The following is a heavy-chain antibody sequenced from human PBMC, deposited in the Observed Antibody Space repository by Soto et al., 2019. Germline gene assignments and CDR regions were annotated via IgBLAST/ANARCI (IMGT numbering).Heavy chain of an antibody. V-gene: IGHV3-72*01. D-gene: IGHD1-1*01. CDR2: SRNKTKSYTT. J-gene: IGHJ4*02. CDR3: TRATDWG. CDR1: GFTFSDHY. Sequence: EVQLVESGGGLVQPGGSLRLSCAVSGFTFSDHYMDWVRQAPGKGLEWVGRSRNKTKSYTTDYAASVKGRFTISRDGSKNSLYLQMNSLKTEDPAVYYCTRATDWGWGQGTLVTVSS.